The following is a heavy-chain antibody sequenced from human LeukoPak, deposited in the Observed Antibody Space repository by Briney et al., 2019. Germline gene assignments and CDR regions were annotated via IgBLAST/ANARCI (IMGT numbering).Heavy chain of an antibody. V-gene: IGHV3-9*01. CDR3: ASTPQQLVLY. CDR1: GFTFDDYA. D-gene: IGHD6-13*01. J-gene: IGHJ4*02. CDR2: ISWNGDIK. Sequence: GRSLRLSCAASGFTFDDYAMHWVRQAPGKGLEWVSGISWNGDIKGYADSVKVRFTISRDNAKNSLYLQMNSLRAEDTAVYYCASTPQQLVLYWGQGTLVTVSS.